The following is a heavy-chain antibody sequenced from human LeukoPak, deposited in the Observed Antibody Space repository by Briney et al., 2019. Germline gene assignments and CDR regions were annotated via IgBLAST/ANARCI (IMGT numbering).Heavy chain of an antibody. D-gene: IGHD4-17*01. Sequence: SETLSLTCTVSGGSISSYYGSWIRQPPGKGLEWIGYIYYSGSTNYSPSLKSRATMSVDTSKNQFSLKLSSVTAADTAVYYCARRGDHFDYWGQGTLVTVSS. CDR1: GGSISSYY. V-gene: IGHV4-59*01. J-gene: IGHJ4*02. CDR2: IYYSGST. CDR3: ARRGDHFDY.